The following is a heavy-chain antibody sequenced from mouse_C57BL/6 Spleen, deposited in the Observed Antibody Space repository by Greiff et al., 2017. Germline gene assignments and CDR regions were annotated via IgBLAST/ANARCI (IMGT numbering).Heavy chain of an antibody. D-gene: IGHD3-2*02. J-gene: IGHJ4*01. V-gene: IGHV1-19*01. CDR2: INPYNGGT. Sequence: VQLQQSGPVLVKPGASVKMSCKASGYTFTDYYMNWVKQSHGKSLEWIGVINPYNGGTSYNQKFKGKATLAVDKSSSTAYMELNSLTSEDSAVXYCARESSEAMDYWGQGTSVTVSS. CDR3: ARESSEAMDY. CDR1: GYTFTDYY.